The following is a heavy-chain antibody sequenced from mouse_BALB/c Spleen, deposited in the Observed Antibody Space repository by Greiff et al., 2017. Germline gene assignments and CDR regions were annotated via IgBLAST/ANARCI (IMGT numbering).Heavy chain of an antibody. CDR1: GYTFTSYW. CDR3: ARRATITTATYWYFDV. CDR2: IDPYDSET. J-gene: IGHJ1*01. D-gene: IGHD1-2*01. Sequence: QVQLQQSGPELVKPGASVKISCKASGYTFTSYWMNWVKQRPEQGLEWIGRIDPYDSETHYNQKFKDKAILTVDKSSSTAYMQLSSLTSEDSAVYYCARRATITTATYWYFDVWGAGTTVTVSS. V-gene: IGHV1S126*01.